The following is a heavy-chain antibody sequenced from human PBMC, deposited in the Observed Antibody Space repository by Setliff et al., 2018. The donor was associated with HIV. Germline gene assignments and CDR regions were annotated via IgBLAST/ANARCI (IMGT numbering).Heavy chain of an antibody. CDR3: ARITMVRGVYYGMDV. Sequence: SETLSLTCTVSGGSISSGDYYWSWIRQPPGKGLEWIGSIYYSCSSGSTYYNPSLKSRVTISVDTSKNQFSLKLSSVTAADTAVYYCARITMVRGVYYGMDVWGQGTTVTVSS. CDR1: GGSISSGDYY. D-gene: IGHD3-10*01. CDR2: IYYSCSSGST. J-gene: IGHJ6*02. V-gene: IGHV4-39*07.